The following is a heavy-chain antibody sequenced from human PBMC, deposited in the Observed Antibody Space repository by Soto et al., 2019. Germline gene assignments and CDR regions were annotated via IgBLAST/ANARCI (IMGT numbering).Heavy chain of an antibody. D-gene: IGHD6-13*01. V-gene: IGHV3-9*01. CDR2: INWNSGSI. Sequence: PGGSLRLSCAASGFTFDEYAMRWVRQVPGKGLEWVSGINWNSGSIGYADSVKGRFAISRDNAKNSLHLQMNSLRAEDTAFYYCVKDESINWYSGHFRHWGQGTLVTVSS. CDR1: GFTFDEYA. J-gene: IGHJ1*01. CDR3: VKDESINWYSGHFRH.